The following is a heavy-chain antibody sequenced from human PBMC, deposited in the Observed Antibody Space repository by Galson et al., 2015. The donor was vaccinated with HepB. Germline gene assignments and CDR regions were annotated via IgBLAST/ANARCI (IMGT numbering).Heavy chain of an antibody. J-gene: IGHJ5*02. D-gene: IGHD2-2*01. V-gene: IGHV3-74*01. Sequence: SLRLSCAASGFTFSTYWMHWVRQAPGKGLVWVSRINNDGSHTCYADSVKGRFTISRDNAKNTLYLQMNRLRAEDTAVYYCVSAGHCTTSNCYVNWFDPWGQGTLVTVSS. CDR2: INNDGSHT. CDR3: VSAGHCTTSNCYVNWFDP. CDR1: GFTFSTYW.